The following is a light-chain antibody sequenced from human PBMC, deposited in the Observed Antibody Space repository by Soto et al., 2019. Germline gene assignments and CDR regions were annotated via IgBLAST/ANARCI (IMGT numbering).Light chain of an antibody. V-gene: IGKV1-5*01. J-gene: IGKJ2*01. CDR3: QHYNSYPYT. Sequence: DIQMTQSPSTLSASARDRVTITCRASQTISSWLAWYQQKPGKAPKLLIYDASTLASGAPSRFSGSGSGTEFTLTISSLQPDDFATSYCQHYNSYPYTFGQGTELEIK. CDR2: DAS. CDR1: QTISSW.